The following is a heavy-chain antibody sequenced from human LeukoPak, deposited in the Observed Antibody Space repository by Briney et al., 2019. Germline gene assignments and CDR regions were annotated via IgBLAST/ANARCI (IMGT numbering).Heavy chain of an antibody. CDR3: GRGSWDYRYPPSFDY. CDR1: GFTFSSYW. D-gene: IGHD1-7*01. CDR2: IKQDGSEK. J-gene: IGHJ4*02. V-gene: IGHV3-7*01. Sequence: GGSLRLSCAASGFTFSSYWMSWVRQAPGKGLEWVANIKQDGSEKYYVDSVKGRFTISRDDAKNSLYMQMNSLRAEDTAVYYFGRGSWDYRYPPSFDYLGQGTLVT.